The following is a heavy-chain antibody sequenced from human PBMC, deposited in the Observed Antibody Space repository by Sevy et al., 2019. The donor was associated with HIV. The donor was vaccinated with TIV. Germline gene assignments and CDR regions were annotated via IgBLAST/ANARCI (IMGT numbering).Heavy chain of an antibody. CDR1: GFTFGDYA. J-gene: IGHJ4*02. CDR2: IRSKDYGGAT. CDR3: TRGYYYGSSGYSDY. Sequence: GGSLRLSCTGSGFTFGDYAMSWFRQAPGMGLEWVGFIRSKDYGGATEYAASVKGRFTISRDDSKSIADLQMNSLKAEDTAVYYCTRGYYYGSSGYSDYWGQGTLVTVSS. D-gene: IGHD3-22*01. V-gene: IGHV3-49*03.